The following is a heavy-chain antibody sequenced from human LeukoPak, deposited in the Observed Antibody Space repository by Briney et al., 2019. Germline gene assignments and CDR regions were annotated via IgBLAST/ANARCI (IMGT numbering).Heavy chain of an antibody. D-gene: IGHD4-17*01. CDR2: IGGSGGST. Sequence: GGSLRLSCAASGFTFSTYGLSWVRQAPGKGLEWVSAIGGSGGSTYYVDSVKGRFTISRDDSKNTLYLQMNSLRAEDTAVYYCVLYGDYESPDGFDIWGQRTMVTVSS. V-gene: IGHV3-23*01. CDR3: VLYGDYESPDGFDI. J-gene: IGHJ3*02. CDR1: GFTFSTYG.